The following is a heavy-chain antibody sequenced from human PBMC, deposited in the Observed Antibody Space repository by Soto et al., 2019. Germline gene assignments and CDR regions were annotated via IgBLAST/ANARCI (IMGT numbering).Heavy chain of an antibody. J-gene: IGHJ6*02. CDR2: ISGSGATT. V-gene: IGHV3-23*01. Sequence: EVQLLESGGGSVLPGGSLRLSCAASGVRFSRYALSWVRQAPGKGLEWLSVISGSGATTFSADSVKGRFTFSKDSSMNSFYLQMNSLKVDDTAVYYGATIAMAGDTVYYLNGLDVLGQGTTVTVSS. D-gene: IGHD6-13*01. CDR3: ATIAMAGDTVYYLNGLDV. CDR1: GVRFSRYA.